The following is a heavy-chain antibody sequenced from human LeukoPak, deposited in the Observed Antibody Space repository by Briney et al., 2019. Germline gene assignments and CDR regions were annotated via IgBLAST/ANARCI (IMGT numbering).Heavy chain of an antibody. CDR1: GFSFDDYG. Sequence: GGSLRLSCAGSGFSFDDYGMNWVRVAPGKGLEWVSGISWNSLTIAYAESVKGRFTISRDNAKHSLYLQMNSLRVEDMALYYCAKDQGPAARGYMDVWGKGTTVIVSS. V-gene: IGHV3-9*03. CDR2: ISWNSLTI. CDR3: AKDQGPAARGYMDV. J-gene: IGHJ6*03. D-gene: IGHD2-2*01.